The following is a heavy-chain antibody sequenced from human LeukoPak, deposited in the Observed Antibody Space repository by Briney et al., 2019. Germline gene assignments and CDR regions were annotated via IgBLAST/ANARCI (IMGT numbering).Heavy chain of an antibody. V-gene: IGHV4-39*07. CDR2: IYYSGST. D-gene: IGHD5-18*01. CDR1: GGSISSSSYY. CDR3: ARVASRGYSYGYFDY. J-gene: IGHJ4*02. Sequence: SETLSLTCTVSGGSISSSSYYWGWIRQPPGKGLEWIGSIYYSGSTYYNPSLKSRVTISVDTSKNQFSLKLSSVTAADTAVYYCARVASRGYSYGYFDYWGLGTLVTVSS.